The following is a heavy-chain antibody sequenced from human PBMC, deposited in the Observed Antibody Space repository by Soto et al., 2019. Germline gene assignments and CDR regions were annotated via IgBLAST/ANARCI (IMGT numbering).Heavy chain of an antibody. CDR3: ARDRVPGYSTPNYYYYGMDV. CDR1: GFTLSTSA. CDR2: ISNSVGTT. J-gene: IGHJ6*02. V-gene: IGHV3-23*01. Sequence: PGGSLRLSCVASGFTLSTSAMSWVRQAPGKGLEWVSGISNSVGTTYYADSVKGRFTISRDNSKNTLYLQMNSLRAEDTAVYYCARDRVPGYSTPNYYYYGMDVWGQGTTVTVSS. D-gene: IGHD1-26*01.